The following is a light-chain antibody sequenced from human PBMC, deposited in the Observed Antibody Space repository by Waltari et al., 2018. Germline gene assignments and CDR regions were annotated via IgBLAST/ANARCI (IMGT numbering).Light chain of an antibody. Sequence: SALTQPASVSGSPGQSITISCTATSSDIDTYNYVAWYQQHPAKPPKLIIYGVTNRPAGVSSRFAGSGSGRTASLTISGLQAEDEAEYYCSAYAGTKNRVLFGGGTKVTVL. V-gene: IGLV2-14*03. J-gene: IGLJ2*01. CDR3: SAYAGTKNRVL. CDR1: SSDIDTYNY. CDR2: GVT.